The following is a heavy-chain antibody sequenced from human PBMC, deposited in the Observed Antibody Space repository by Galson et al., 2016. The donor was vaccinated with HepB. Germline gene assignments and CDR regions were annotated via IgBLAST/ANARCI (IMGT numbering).Heavy chain of an antibody. D-gene: IGHD3-9*01. CDR1: GGSINRSPSY. Sequence: ETLSLTCTVSGGSINRSPSYWAWIRQTPGKGLEWIGTVHYSGSTYYNPSLKSRVTISVDTSKNQFSLKLSSVTAADTAVYYCARRTGSGRYFDWLLERPFDYWAQGTLVTVSS. CDR2: VHYSGST. V-gene: IGHV4-39*01. J-gene: IGHJ4*02. CDR3: ARRTGSGRYFDWLLERPFDY.